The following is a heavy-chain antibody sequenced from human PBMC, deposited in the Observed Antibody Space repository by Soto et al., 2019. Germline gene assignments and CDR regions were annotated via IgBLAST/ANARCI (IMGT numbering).Heavy chain of an antibody. CDR2: IFDSGST. Sequence: SETLSLTCTVSGGSISGGVHSWSWIRQPPGKGLEWIGHIFDSGSTYYNPSLKSRLTISVDTSKNQFSLRLSSVTAADTAVYYCAKGHYDFGVWAFDIWGQGTMVTVSS. V-gene: IGHV4-30-4*01. D-gene: IGHD3-3*01. CDR3: AKGHYDFGVWAFDI. CDR1: GGSISGGVHS. J-gene: IGHJ3*02.